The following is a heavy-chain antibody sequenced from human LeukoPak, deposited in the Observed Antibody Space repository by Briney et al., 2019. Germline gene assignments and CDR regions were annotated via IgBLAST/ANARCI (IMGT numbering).Heavy chain of an antibody. J-gene: IGHJ4*02. CDR2: IIPIFGTA. CDR3: AGGHDYDILTGAGLAPY. D-gene: IGHD3-9*01. CDR1: GGTFSSYA. Sequence: SVKVSCKASGGTFSSYAISWLRQAPGQGHEWMGGIIPIFGTANYAQKFQGRVTITADESTSTAYMELSSLRSEDTAVYYCAGGHDYDILTGAGLAPYWGQGTLVTVSS. V-gene: IGHV1-69*13.